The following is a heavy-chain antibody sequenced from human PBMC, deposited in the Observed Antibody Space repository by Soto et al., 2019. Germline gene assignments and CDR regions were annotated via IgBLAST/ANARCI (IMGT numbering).Heavy chain of an antibody. CDR1: GFTFSSYA. J-gene: IGHJ5*02. CDR3: AKREYDFWSGTRFDP. V-gene: IGHV3-23*01. D-gene: IGHD3-3*01. CDR2: ISGSGGST. Sequence: GGSLRLSCAASGFTFSSYAMSWVRQAPGKGLEWVSAISGSGGSTYYADSVKGRFTISRDNSKNTLYLQMNSLRAEDTAVYYCAKREYDFWSGTRFDPWGQGTLVTVSS.